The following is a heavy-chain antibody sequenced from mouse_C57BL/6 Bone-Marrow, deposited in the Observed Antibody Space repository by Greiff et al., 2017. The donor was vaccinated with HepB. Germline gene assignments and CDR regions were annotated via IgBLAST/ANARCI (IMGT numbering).Heavy chain of an antibody. J-gene: IGHJ2*01. V-gene: IGHV1-81*01. CDR2: IYPRSGNT. Sequence: VQVVESGAELARPGASVKLSCKASGYTFTSYGISWVKQRTGQGLEWIGEIYPRSGNTYYNEKFKGKATLTADKSSSTAYMELRSLTSEDSAVYFCARWRLGRDYWGQGTTLTVSS. CDR1: GYTFTSYG. CDR3: ARWRLGRDY. D-gene: IGHD4-1*01.